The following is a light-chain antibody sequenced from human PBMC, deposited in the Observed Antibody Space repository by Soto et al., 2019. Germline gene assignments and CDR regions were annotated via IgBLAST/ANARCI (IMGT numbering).Light chain of an antibody. Sequence: QSVLTQPASVSGSPGQSITISCTGTISDVGGYNFVSWYQQYPGKAPKLMICDVSNRPSGVSNRFSGSKSGNTASLTISGLQADDEADYYCSSFTGSNNVFGTGTKLTVL. J-gene: IGLJ1*01. CDR3: SSFTGSNNV. V-gene: IGLV2-14*03. CDR2: DVS. CDR1: ISDVGGYNF.